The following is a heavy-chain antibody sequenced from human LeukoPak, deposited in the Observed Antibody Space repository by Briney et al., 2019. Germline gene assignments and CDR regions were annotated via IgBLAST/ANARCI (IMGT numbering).Heavy chain of an antibody. CDR2: ISSSGDTT. J-gene: IGHJ4*02. Sequence: GGSLRLSCAASGFTFSTYAMTWVRQAPGKGLEWVSGISSSGDTTYYADSVKGRFTISRDNSKNALYPQINSLRAEDTAVYYCAKSMYYDSTGDKKYYFEYWGQGTLVTVSS. D-gene: IGHD3-22*01. CDR1: GFTFSTYA. CDR3: AKSMYYDSTGDKKYYFEY. V-gene: IGHV3-23*01.